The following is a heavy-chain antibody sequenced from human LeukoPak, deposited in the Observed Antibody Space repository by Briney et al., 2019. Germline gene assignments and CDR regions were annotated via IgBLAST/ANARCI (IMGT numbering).Heavy chain of an antibody. D-gene: IGHD6-19*01. Sequence: GSLRLSCAASGFTFSSYSMNWVRQAPGKGLEWVSAISGSGGSTYYADSVKGRFTISRDNSKNTLYLQMNSLRAEDTAVYYCAKDHRYSSGWYYFDYWGQGTLVTVSS. J-gene: IGHJ4*02. CDR1: GFTFSSYS. CDR2: ISGSGGST. V-gene: IGHV3-23*01. CDR3: AKDHRYSSGWYYFDY.